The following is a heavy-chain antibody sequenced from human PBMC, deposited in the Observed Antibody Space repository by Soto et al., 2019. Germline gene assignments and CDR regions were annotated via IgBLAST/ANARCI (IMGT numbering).Heavy chain of an antibody. CDR3: ARGPFRPSAMDV. CDR2: TIPALGKT. D-gene: IGHD3-10*01. V-gene: IGHV1-69*10. Sequence: SVKVSCKTSGDNFKNNLFTSVRLAPGQGLEWMGGTIPALGKTHYIEKFQGRVTITVDDATRTVYMEVRDLTSEHPAIYYCARGPFRPSAMDVWGQGTTPTVSS. J-gene: IGHJ6*02. CDR1: GDNFKNNL.